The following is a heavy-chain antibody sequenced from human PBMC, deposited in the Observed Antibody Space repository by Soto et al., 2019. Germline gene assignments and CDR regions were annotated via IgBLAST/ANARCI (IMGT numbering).Heavy chain of an antibody. Sequence: QVQLVQSGAEVKKPGASVKVSCKASGYTFTSYDINWVRQATGQGLEWMGWMNPNSGNTGYAQTLQGRVTMTRNTSISTAYMELSSLRSEDSAVYYCARGDIVVIPAVSEYYYYYYMDVWGKGTTVTVSS. CDR1: GYTFTSYD. CDR2: MNPNSGNT. J-gene: IGHJ6*03. CDR3: ARGDIVVIPAVSEYYYYYYMDV. V-gene: IGHV1-8*01. D-gene: IGHD2-2*01.